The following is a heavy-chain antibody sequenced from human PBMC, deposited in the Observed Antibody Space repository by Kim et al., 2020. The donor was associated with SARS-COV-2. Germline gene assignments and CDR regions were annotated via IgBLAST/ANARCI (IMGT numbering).Heavy chain of an antibody. V-gene: IGHV4-31*01. CDR2: IYNSKIT. CDR3: ARGWGHFGFGMVGWFDP. D-gene: IGHD2-15*01. Sequence: SETLSLTCTVSGGSISSGGYYWSWVRQRPEKGLEWIGYIYNSKITYYNPSLNSLLTISMDTSKNQFSLDLGSVTAADTAVYFCARGWGHFGFGMVGWFDPWGQGTIVTVSS. J-gene: IGHJ5*02. CDR1: GGSISSGGYY.